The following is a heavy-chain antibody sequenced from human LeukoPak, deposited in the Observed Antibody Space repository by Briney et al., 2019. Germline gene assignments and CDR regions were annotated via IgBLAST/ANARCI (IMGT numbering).Heavy chain of an antibody. V-gene: IGHV3-7*02. D-gene: IGHD4-17*01. Sequence: GGSLRLSCAASGFTFSSYWMGWVRQAPGKGLEWVANIKHDGSEKYYVDSVKGRFTISRDDAKNSLYLQMNSLRAEDTAVYYCAKSAHGDFDIWGRGTMVTVSS. CDR2: IKHDGSEK. CDR1: GFTFSSYW. J-gene: IGHJ3*02. CDR3: AKSAHGDFDI.